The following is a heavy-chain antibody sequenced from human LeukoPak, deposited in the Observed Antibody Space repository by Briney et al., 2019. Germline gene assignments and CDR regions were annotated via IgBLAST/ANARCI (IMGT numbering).Heavy chain of an antibody. J-gene: IGHJ4*02. Sequence: PGGSLRLSCAASGFTFSRNWMSWVRQAPGKGLEWVSYISSSGTTIYYADSVKGRFTISRDNAKNSLYLQMNSLRAEDTAVYYCARRRDSGSLQHFDYWGQGTLVTVSS. CDR3: ARRRDSGSLQHFDY. CDR2: ISSSGTTI. D-gene: IGHD1-26*01. V-gene: IGHV3-48*04. CDR1: GFTFSRNW.